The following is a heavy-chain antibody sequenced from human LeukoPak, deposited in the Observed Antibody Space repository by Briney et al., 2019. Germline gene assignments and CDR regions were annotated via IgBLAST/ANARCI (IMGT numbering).Heavy chain of an antibody. Sequence: PSETLSLTCTVSGGSISSSNYYWGWIRQPPGKGLEWIAYIYYSGSTNYNPSLKSRVTISVDTSKNQFSLKLNSVTAADTAVYYCARDSRGSSHMDVWGKGTTVTVSS. CDR3: ARDSRGSSHMDV. J-gene: IGHJ6*03. CDR1: GGSISSSNYY. CDR2: IYYSGST. D-gene: IGHD6-13*01. V-gene: IGHV4-61*01.